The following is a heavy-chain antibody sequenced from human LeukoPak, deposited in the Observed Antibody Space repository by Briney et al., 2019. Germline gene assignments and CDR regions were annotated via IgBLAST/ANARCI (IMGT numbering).Heavy chain of an antibody. CDR2: IYYSGST. J-gene: IGHJ4*02. V-gene: IGHV4-31*03. Sequence: SETLSLTCTVSGGSISSGGYYWRWIRQHPGKGLEWIGYIYYSGSTYYNPSLKSRVTISVDTSKNQFSLKLSSVTAADTAVYYCAKEAPAAAHFDYWGQGTLVTVSS. CDR3: AKEAPAAAHFDY. CDR1: GGSISSGGYY. D-gene: IGHD6-13*01.